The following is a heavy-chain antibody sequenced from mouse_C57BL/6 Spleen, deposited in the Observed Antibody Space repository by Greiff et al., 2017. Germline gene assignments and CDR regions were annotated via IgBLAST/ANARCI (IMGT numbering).Heavy chain of an antibody. J-gene: IGHJ2*01. D-gene: IGHD2-2*01. Sequence: EVKLMESGGGLVQPGGSMKLSCVASGFTFSNYWMNWVRQSPEKGLEWVAQIRLKSDNYATHYAESVKGRFTISRDDSKSSVYLQMNNLRAEDTGIYYCTRGVGVTFDYWGQGTTLTVSS. CDR2: IRLKSDNYAT. CDR1: GFTFSNYW. V-gene: IGHV6-3*01. CDR3: TRGVGVTFDY.